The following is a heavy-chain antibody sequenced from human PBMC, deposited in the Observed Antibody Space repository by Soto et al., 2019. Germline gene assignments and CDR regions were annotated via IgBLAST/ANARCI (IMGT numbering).Heavy chain of an antibody. D-gene: IGHD6-25*01. Sequence: SSETLSLTCSVSGGSLSSGFYYWSWIRQPPGKGLEWIGYFYHTGSTYYNPSLKGRLTISKDMTKNQFSLNLMSVTAADTAVYYCARAAATTAAGYYYYGLDVWGQGTTVTVSS. V-gene: IGHV4-30-4*01. CDR1: GGSLSSGFYY. CDR2: FYHTGST. J-gene: IGHJ6*02. CDR3: ARAAATTAAGYYYYGLDV.